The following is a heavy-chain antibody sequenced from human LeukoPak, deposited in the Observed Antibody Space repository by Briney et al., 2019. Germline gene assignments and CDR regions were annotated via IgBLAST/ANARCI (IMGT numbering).Heavy chain of an antibody. Sequence: SVTVSFKASGGTFSSYAISWVRQAPGQGLEWMGGIIPIFGTANYAQKFQGRVTITADESTSTAYMELSSLRSEDTAVYYCASFNWDLLYFDYWGQGTLVTVSS. J-gene: IGHJ4*02. D-gene: IGHD7-27*01. CDR3: ASFNWDLLYFDY. CDR2: IIPIFGTA. V-gene: IGHV1-69*01. CDR1: GGTFSSYA.